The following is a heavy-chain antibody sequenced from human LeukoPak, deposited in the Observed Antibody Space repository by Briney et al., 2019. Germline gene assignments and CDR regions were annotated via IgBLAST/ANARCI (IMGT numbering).Heavy chain of an antibody. D-gene: IGHD1-26*01. CDR3: VRDNRSYNFDY. J-gene: IGHJ4*02. Sequence: GGSLRLSCAASGFTFSRYWMHWVRHAPGKGLVWVSCIKSDGSSTSIADSAKGRFTISRDNAKNTVYLQMNSLRAEDTAVYYCVRDNRSYNFDYWGQGTLVTVSS. V-gene: IGHV3-74*01. CDR2: IKSDGSST. CDR1: GFTFSRYW.